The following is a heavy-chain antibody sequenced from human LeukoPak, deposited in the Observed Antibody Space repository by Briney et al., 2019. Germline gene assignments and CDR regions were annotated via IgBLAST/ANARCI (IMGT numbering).Heavy chain of an antibody. J-gene: IGHJ4*02. CDR1: GFTFSHYW. CDR2: IKEDGSEK. V-gene: IGHV3-7*01. CDR3: ARDGPSDY. Sequence: PGGSLRLSCAPSGFTFSHYWMSWVRQAPGKGLEWVANIKEDGSEKYYADSVKGRFTISRDNAKNSLSLQMNSLRAEDTAVYYCARDGPSDYWGQGTLVTVSS.